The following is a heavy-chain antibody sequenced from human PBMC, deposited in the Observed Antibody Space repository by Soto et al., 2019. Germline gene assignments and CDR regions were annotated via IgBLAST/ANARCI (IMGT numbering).Heavy chain of an antibody. CDR1: GGSVSSNY. CDR3: ARVWGTGFYRFDS. Sequence: SLTCTVSGGSVSSNYWSWIRQPPGKGLEWIGYIFHSGSTTYNPSLKSRVTMSVDTSKNQISLKLISVTAADTALYYCARVWGTGFYRFDSWGQGILVTVSS. V-gene: IGHV4-59*02. D-gene: IGHD3-16*01. CDR2: IFHSGST. J-gene: IGHJ4*02.